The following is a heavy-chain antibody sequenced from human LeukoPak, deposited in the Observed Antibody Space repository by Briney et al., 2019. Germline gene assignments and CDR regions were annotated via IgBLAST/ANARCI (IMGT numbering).Heavy chain of an antibody. CDR2: IKEDGSET. CDR3: AREIHSSGWYVDY. D-gene: IGHD6-19*01. J-gene: IGHJ4*02. Sequence: GGSLRLSCAASGFTFSTYWMHWVRQAPGKGLEWVANIKEDGSETYYVDSVKGRFTISRDNAKNSLYLQMNSLRAEDTAVYYCAREIHSSGWYVDYWGQGTLVTVSS. CDR1: GFTFSTYW. V-gene: IGHV3-7*01.